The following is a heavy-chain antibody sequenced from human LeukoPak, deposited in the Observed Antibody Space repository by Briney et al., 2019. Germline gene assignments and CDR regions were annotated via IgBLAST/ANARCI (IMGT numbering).Heavy chain of an antibody. V-gene: IGHV4-61*01. J-gene: IGHJ4*02. CDR3: ARASRYYYDSSGYYVPHFDY. CDR1: GGSVSSGSYY. Sequence: PSETLSLTCTVSGGSVSSGSYYWSWIRQPPGKGLEWIGYIYYSGSTNYDPSLKSRVTISVDTSKNQFSLKLSSVTAADTAVYYCARASRYYYDSSGYYVPHFDYWGQGTLVTVSS. CDR2: IYYSGST. D-gene: IGHD3-22*01.